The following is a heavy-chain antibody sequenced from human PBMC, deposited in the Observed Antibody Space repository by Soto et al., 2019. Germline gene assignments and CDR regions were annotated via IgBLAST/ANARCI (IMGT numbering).Heavy chain of an antibody. CDR3: ARITGGYADY. D-gene: IGHD6-25*01. J-gene: IGHJ4*02. Sequence: SVKVSCKASGYTFTGYYMHWVRQAPVQGLEWMGWINSNSGGTNYAQKFQGWVTMTRDTSINTAYMELRRLKSDDTAIYYCARITGGYADYWGQGTLVTVSS. CDR1: GYTFTGYY. CDR2: INSNSGGT. V-gene: IGHV1-2*04.